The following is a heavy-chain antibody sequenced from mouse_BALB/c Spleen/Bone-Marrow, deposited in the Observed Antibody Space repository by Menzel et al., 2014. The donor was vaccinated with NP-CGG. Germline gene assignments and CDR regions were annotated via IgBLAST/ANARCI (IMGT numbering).Heavy chain of an antibody. CDR2: IHPNSGNT. V-gene: IGHV1S130*01. J-gene: IGHJ2*01. CDR1: GYTFTNSW. CDR3: ARDPIVASYIYY. D-gene: IGHD2-12*01. Sequence: VQLQQSGSVLVRPGASVKLSCKASGYTFTNSWIHWAKQRPGQGLEWIGEIHPNSGNTNYNEKFKGKATLTVDTSSSAAPVYLSRATYVDSAVYYCARDPIVASYIYYWGQGTPLT.